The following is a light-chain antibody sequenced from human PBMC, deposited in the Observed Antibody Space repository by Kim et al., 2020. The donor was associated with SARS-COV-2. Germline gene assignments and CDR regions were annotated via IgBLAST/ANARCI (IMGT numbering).Light chain of an antibody. Sequence: PGGTVALTCASSARRVTSAYYPNWFQQKPGQTPRALIYSTHNKHSWTPARFSGSLLGGKAALTLSGVQAEDEADYYCLHFYGGAWVFGGGTQLTVL. V-gene: IGLV7-43*01. CDR1: ARRVTSAYY. CDR3: LHFYGGAWV. CDR2: STH. J-gene: IGLJ3*02.